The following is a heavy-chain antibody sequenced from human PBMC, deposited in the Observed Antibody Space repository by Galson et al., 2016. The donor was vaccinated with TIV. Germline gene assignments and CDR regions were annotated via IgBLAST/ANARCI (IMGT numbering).Heavy chain of an antibody. CDR3: AKDRNTAMDTYHYYYGMDV. J-gene: IGHJ6*02. D-gene: IGHD5-18*01. CDR1: GGTFGSFV. CDR2: IIPLFGEA. V-gene: IGHV1-69*13. Sequence: SVKVSCKASGGTFGSFVISWVRQAPGQGLEWMGGIIPLFGEAHYAQKFQGRVTISADESTSTVYMEVRSLRSEDTAVYYCAKDRNTAMDTYHYYYGMDVWGQGTTVIVSS.